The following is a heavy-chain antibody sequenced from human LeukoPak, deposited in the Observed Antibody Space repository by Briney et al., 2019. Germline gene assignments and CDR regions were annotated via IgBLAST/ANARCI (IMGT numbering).Heavy chain of an antibody. CDR2: IYYSGST. J-gene: IGHJ5*02. D-gene: IGHD2-2*01. Sequence: SETLSLTCTVSGGSISSYYRSWIRQPPGKGPEWIGYIYYSGSTNYNPSLKSRVTISVDTSKNQFSLKLSSVTAADTAVYYCARVIVVVPAALGWFDPWGQGTLVTVSS. V-gene: IGHV4-59*01. CDR3: ARVIVVVPAALGWFDP. CDR1: GGSISSYY.